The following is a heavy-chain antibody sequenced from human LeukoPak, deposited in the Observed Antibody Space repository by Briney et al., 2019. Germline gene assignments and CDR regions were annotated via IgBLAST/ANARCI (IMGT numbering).Heavy chain of an antibody. CDR3: AGPVGSGGAAGPFDY. CDR2: ISAYNGNT. CDR1: GYTFTSYG. D-gene: IGHD6-13*01. Sequence: AAVKVSCKASGYTFTSYGISWVRQAPGQGLEWMGWISAYNGNTNYAQKLQGRVTITADESTSTAYMELSSLRSEDTAVYYCAGPVGSGGAAGPFDYWGQGTLVTVSS. V-gene: IGHV1-18*01. J-gene: IGHJ4*02.